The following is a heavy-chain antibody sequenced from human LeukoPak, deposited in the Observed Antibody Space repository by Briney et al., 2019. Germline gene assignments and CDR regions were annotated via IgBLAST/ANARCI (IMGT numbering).Heavy chain of an antibody. Sequence: GGSLRLSCAASGFSFSSYCMSWVRQAPGKGLEWVANIKQDGSQKYYVDSVKGRFTISRDNAKNSLYLQMNSLRAEDTAVYYCASSTTSGPYYYDSSGYVYWGQGTLVTVSS. CDR1: GFSFSSYC. CDR2: IKQDGSQK. CDR3: ASSTTSGPYYYDSSGYVY. D-gene: IGHD3-22*01. J-gene: IGHJ4*02. V-gene: IGHV3-7*01.